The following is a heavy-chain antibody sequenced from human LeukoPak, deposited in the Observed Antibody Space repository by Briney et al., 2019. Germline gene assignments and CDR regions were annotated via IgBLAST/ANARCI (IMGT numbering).Heavy chain of an antibody. CDR2: INHSGST. Sequence: LSETLSLTCAVYGGSFSGYYWSWIRQPPGKGLEWIGEINHSGSTNYNPSLKSRVTISVDTSKNQFSLKLSSVTAADTAVYYCARRITVFYWFDPWDQGTLVTVSS. CDR3: ARRITVFYWFDP. CDR1: GGSFSGYY. D-gene: IGHD2/OR15-2a*01. V-gene: IGHV4-34*01. J-gene: IGHJ5*02.